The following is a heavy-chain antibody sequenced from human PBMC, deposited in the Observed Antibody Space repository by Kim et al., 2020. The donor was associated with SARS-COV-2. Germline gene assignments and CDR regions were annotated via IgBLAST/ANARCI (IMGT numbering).Heavy chain of an antibody. CDR1: GFSFSDYS. Sequence: GGSLRLSCAASGFSFSDYSMTWIRQAPGKGLEWLAYIHSDGTHIKYADSVNGRFTISRGNAKKSLSLQMNSLTPEDTAVYYCVREPASLGQGTPVTVSS. V-gene: IGHV3-11*05. J-gene: IGHJ5*02. CDR3: VREPAS. CDR2: IHSDGTHI.